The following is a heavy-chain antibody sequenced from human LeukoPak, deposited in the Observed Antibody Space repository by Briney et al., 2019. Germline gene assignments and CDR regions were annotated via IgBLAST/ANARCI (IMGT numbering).Heavy chain of an antibody. V-gene: IGHV3-30*02. CDR1: GFGFSSYG. D-gene: IGHD1-26*01. CDR2: IRYDGSNK. CDR3: AKDIVGATPGGY. Sequence: GGSLGLSCAGSGFGFSSYGMHWVRQAPGKGLEWVAFIRYDGSNKCYADSVKGRFTISRDNSKNTLYLQMNSLRAEDTAVYYCAKDIVGATPGGYWGQGTLVTVSS. J-gene: IGHJ4*02.